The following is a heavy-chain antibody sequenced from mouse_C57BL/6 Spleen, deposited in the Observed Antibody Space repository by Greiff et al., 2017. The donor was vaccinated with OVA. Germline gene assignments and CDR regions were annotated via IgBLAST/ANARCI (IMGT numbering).Heavy chain of an antibody. Sequence: QVQLQQSGAELVRPGASVTLSCKASGYTFTDYGMNWVKQTPVHGLEWIGAIDPETGGTAYNQKFKGKAILTADKSSSTAYMELRSLTSVDSAVYYCTRAYYSYPFDYWGQGTLVTVSA. V-gene: IGHV1-15*01. CDR2: IDPETGGT. CDR3: TRAYYSYPFDY. CDR1: GYTFTDYG. D-gene: IGHD2-12*01. J-gene: IGHJ3*01.